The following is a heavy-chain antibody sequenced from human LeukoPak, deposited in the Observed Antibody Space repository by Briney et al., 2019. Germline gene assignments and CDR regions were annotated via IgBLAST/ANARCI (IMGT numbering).Heavy chain of an antibody. CDR3: ARVVVVAAIDY. J-gene: IGHJ4*02. CDR1: GFTFSSYS. CDR2: ISSSSTI. D-gene: IGHD2-15*01. Sequence: GGSLRLSCATSGFTFSSYSMNWVRQAPGKGLEWVSYISSSSTIYYADSVKGRFTISRDNAKNSLYLQMNSLRDEDTAVYYCARVVVVAAIDYWGQGTLVTVSS. V-gene: IGHV3-48*02.